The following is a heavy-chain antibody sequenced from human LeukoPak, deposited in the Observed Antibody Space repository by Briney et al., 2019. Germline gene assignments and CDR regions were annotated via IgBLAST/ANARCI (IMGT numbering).Heavy chain of an antibody. V-gene: IGHV3-74*01. J-gene: IGHJ4*02. D-gene: IGHD5-24*01. Sequence: GGSLRLSCAASGFXFSSYWIHWVRQAPGKGLVWVSRINSDGSSTSYADSVKGRFTISRDNAKNTLYLQMNSLRAEDTAVYYCARGPPKRDGYNTAWGQGTLVTVSS. CDR3: ARGPPKRDGYNTA. CDR1: GFXFSSYW. CDR2: INSDGSST.